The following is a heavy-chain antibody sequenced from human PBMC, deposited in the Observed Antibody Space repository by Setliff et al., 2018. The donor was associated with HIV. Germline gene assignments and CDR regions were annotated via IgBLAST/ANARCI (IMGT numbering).Heavy chain of an antibody. CDR3: ARRVHLTVPAHYYYYYMDV. CDR1: GYTFTSYG. CDR2: ISAYNGDT. V-gene: IGHV1-18*01. D-gene: IGHD2-2*01. J-gene: IGHJ6*03. Sequence: ASVKVSCKASGYTFTSYGISWVRQAPGQGLEWMGWISAYNGDTNYAQKLQGRVTMTTDTSTSTAYMELRSLRSDDTAVYYCARRVHLTVPAHYYYYYMDVWGKGTTVTVSS.